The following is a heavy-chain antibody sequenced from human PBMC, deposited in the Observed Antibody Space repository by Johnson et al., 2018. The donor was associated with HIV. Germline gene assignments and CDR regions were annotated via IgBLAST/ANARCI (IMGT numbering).Heavy chain of an antibody. CDR1: GFTFTNAW. J-gene: IGHJ3*02. CDR3: TTDPIAAAGPDAFDI. Sequence: VQLVESGGGLVKPGGSLRLSCAASGFTFTNAWMTWVRQAPGKGLEWVGRIKSKTDGGTIDYATPVKARFTISRDDSKNTLYLQMNSLKTEDTAVYYCTTDPIAAAGPDAFDIWGQGTVVTVSS. CDR2: IKSKTDGGTI. D-gene: IGHD6-13*01. V-gene: IGHV3-15*01.